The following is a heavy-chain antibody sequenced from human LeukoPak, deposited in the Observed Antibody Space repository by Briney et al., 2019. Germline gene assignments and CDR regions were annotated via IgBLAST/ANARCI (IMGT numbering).Heavy chain of an antibody. CDR3: AREIRSRRQLVPFDY. D-gene: IGHD6-6*01. CDR2: IGSNGINT. Sequence: GGSLRLSCAASGFTFSSYNMNWVRQAPGKGLEYVAAIGSNGINTYYADSVKGRFTISRDNSKNTLYLQMTSLRAEDTAVYYCAREIRSRRQLVPFDYWGQGTLVTVSS. CDR1: GFTFSSYN. V-gene: IGHV3-64D*06. J-gene: IGHJ4*02.